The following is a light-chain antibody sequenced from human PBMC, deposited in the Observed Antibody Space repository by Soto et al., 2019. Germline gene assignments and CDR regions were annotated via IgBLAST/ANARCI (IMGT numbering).Light chain of an antibody. V-gene: IGLV1-51*01. Sequence: QSALTQPPSASGSPGQSVTISCTGTSSDVGAYDYVSWYQRHPGKAPKVLIYDNKKRPSGIPDRFSGSKSGASATLAITGLQTGDEADYYCGAWDSSLSVWVFGGGTKLTVL. CDR2: DNK. J-gene: IGLJ3*02. CDR3: GAWDSSLSVWV. CDR1: SSDVGAYDY.